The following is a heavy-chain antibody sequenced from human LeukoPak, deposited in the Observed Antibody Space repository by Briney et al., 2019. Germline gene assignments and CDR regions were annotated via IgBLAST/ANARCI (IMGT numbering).Heavy chain of an antibody. CDR2: IYHSGST. Sequence: MASGTLSLTCAVSGGSISSSNWWSWVRQPPGKGLEWIGEIYHSGSTNYNPSLKSRVTISVDTSKNQFSLKLSSVTAADTAVYYCARGTYYDFRYWGQGTLVTVSS. CDR3: ARGTYYDFRY. J-gene: IGHJ4*02. D-gene: IGHD3-3*01. CDR1: GGSISSSNW. V-gene: IGHV4-4*02.